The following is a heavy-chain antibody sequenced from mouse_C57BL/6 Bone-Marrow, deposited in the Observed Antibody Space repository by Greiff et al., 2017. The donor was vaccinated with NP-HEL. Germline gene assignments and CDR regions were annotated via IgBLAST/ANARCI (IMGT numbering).Heavy chain of an antibody. J-gene: IGHJ1*03. Sequence: QVQLKQSGAELVRPGASVTLSCKASGYTFTDYEMHRVKQTPVHGLEWIGAIDPETGGTAYNQKFKGKAILTADKSSSTAYMELRSLTSEDSAVYYCTSSSYWYFDVWGTGATVTVSS. CDR1: GYTFTDYE. CDR3: TSSSYWYFDV. CDR2: IDPETGGT. V-gene: IGHV1-15*01. D-gene: IGHD1-1*01.